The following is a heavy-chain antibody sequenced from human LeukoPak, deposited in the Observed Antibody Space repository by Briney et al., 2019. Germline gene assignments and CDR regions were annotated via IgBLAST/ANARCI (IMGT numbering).Heavy chain of an antibody. CDR3: ARAGSYYYGSGSLAAFDI. CDR2: IYYSGST. Sequence: PSETLSLTCTVSGGSISSYYWSWIRRPPGKGLEWIGYIYYSGSTNYNPSLKSRVTISVDTSKNQFSLKLSSVTAADTAVYYCARAGSYYYGSGSLAAFDIWGQGTMVTVSS. V-gene: IGHV4-59*01. CDR1: GGSISSYY. D-gene: IGHD3-10*01. J-gene: IGHJ3*02.